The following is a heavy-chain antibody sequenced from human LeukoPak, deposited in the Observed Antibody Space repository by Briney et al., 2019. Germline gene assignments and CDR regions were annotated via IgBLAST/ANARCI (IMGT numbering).Heavy chain of an antibody. V-gene: IGHV3-30*02. Sequence: GGSLRLSCAASGFTFSSYGMHWVRQAPGKGLEWVAFIRYDGSNKYYADSVKGRFTISRDNSKNTLYLQMNSLRAEDTAVYYCAKVFATAMGLTIWGQGTLVTVSS. J-gene: IGHJ4*02. CDR3: AKVFATAMGLTI. D-gene: IGHD5-18*01. CDR1: GFTFSSYG. CDR2: IRYDGSNK.